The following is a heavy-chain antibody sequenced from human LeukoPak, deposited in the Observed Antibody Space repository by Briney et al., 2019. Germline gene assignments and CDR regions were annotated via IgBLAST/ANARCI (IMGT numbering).Heavy chain of an antibody. CDR1: GGSISSSNYY. D-gene: IGHD3-22*01. J-gene: IGHJ4*02. Sequence: PSETLSLTCTVSGGSISSSNYYWGWIRQPPGKGLEWIGEINHSGSTNYNPSLKSRVTISVDTSKNQFSLKLSSVTAADTAVYYCARGPQYYYDSSGYRPRTNDYWGQGTLVTVSS. CDR2: INHSGST. CDR3: ARGPQYYYDSSGYRPRTNDY. V-gene: IGHV4-39*07.